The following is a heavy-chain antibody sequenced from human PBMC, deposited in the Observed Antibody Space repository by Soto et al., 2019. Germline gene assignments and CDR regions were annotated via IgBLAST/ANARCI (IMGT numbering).Heavy chain of an antibody. CDR1: GFTFSSYS. J-gene: IGHJ4*02. V-gene: IGHV3-21*01. CDR2: ISSSSSYI. D-gene: IGHD3-22*01. CDR3: ARAAYDSSCYYLDY. Sequence: EVQLVESGGGLVKPGGSLRLSCAASGFTFSSYSMNWVRQAPGKGLEWVSSISSSSSYIYYAASVKGRFTISRDNAKNSLYLQMNILRAEDTAVYYCARAAYDSSCYYLDYWGQGTLVTVSS.